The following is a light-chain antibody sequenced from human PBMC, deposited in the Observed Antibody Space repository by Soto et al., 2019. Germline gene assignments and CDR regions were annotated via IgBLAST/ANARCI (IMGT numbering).Light chain of an antibody. J-gene: IGLJ1*01. CDR3: AAGDDSLIGLYV. V-gene: IGLV1-44*01. CDR1: SPHIGSNT. Sequence: QSVLTQPPSASGTPGQRGIISCSGSSPHIGSNTVNWYQQLPGTAPKLPIYSNNQRPSGVPDRFSGSQSCTSAPLAIHWLQSEDEADYYCAAGDDSLIGLYVFGTGTRVTVL. CDR2: SNN.